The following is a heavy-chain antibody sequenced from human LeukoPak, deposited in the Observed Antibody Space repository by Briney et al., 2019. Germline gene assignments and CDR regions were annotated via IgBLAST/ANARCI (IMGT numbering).Heavy chain of an antibody. V-gene: IGHV4-39*02. Sequence: SEALSLTCTVSGGSISSSSYYWGWIRQPPGKGLEWIGSIYYSGSTYYNPSLKRRVTISVDTSKNQFSLKLSSATAADTAVYYCARDQYYDSSGYYWFDPWGQGTLVTVSS. CDR3: ARDQYYDSSGYYWFDP. CDR2: IYYSGST. CDR1: GGSISSSSYY. D-gene: IGHD3-22*01. J-gene: IGHJ5*02.